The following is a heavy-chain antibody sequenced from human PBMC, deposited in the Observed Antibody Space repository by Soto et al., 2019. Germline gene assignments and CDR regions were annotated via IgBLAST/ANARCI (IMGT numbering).Heavy chain of an antibody. Sequence: QVQLVQSGAEVKKPGASVKVSCKASGYTFTSYGISWVRQAPGQGLEWMGWISAYNGNTNYAQKLQGRVIMTTDTSTSTAYMELSSLRSDDTAVYYCASASPDTAMVLTRSYFDNWGQGTLVTVSS. CDR3: ASASPDTAMVLTRSYFDN. J-gene: IGHJ4*02. CDR2: ISAYNGNT. D-gene: IGHD5-18*01. V-gene: IGHV1-18*01. CDR1: GYTFTSYG.